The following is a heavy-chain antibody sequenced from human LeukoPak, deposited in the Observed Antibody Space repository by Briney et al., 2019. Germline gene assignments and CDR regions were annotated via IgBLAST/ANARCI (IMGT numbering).Heavy chain of an antibody. CDR1: GYTFTSYY. CDR3: ARGSDLTGTPDYYYYYYMDV. Sequence: ASVKVSCKASGYTFTSYYMHWVRQAPGQGLEWMGIINPSGGSTSYAQKFQGRVTMTRNTSISTAYMELSSLRSEDTAVYYCARGSDLTGTPDYYYYYYMDVWGKGTTVTVSS. V-gene: IGHV1-46*01. D-gene: IGHD1-7*01. CDR2: INPSGGST. J-gene: IGHJ6*03.